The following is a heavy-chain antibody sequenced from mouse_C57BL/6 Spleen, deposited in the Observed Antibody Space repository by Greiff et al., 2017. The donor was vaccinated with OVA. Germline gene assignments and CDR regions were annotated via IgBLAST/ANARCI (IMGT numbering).Heavy chain of an antibody. CDR2: IDPETGGN. CDR1: GYTFTDYE. CDR3: TRDGLIYSNFFDD. V-gene: IGHV1-15*01. J-gene: IGHJ2*01. Sequence: QVQLKESGAELVRPGASVTLSCKASGYTFTDYEMHWVKQTPVHGLEWIGAIDPETGGNDYNEMLTGTAILTADKSSSTAYRQRRSRTSEDSGVYYCTRDGLIYSNFFDDWGKGTTLTVSS. D-gene: IGHD2-5*01.